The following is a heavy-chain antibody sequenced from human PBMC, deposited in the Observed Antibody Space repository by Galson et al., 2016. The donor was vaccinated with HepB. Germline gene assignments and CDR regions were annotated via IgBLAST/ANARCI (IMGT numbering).Heavy chain of an antibody. CDR2: ISYDGTNK. D-gene: IGHD6-13*01. J-gene: IGHJ4*02. Sequence: SLRLSCAASGFTFSSYGMHWVRQAPGKGLEWVAVISYDGTNKYYEDSVKGRFTISRDNSKNTLYLQMNSLRRDDTAIYYCAKEGPFSWNHYWGQGTLVTVSS. CDR3: AKEGPFSWNHY. CDR1: GFTFSSYG. V-gene: IGHV3-30*18.